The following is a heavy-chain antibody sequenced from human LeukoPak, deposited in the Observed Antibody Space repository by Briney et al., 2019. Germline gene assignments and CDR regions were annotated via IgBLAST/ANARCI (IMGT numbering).Heavy chain of an antibody. CDR3: TRRAPTSYGHYLDS. Sequence: SETLSLTCTVSGDSISSYYWSWIRQTPGKGLEWIGYIHTNGRTNYSPSLKSRVTMLVDSSKNQLSLMLSSVTAADTAVYYCTRRAPTSYGHYLDSWGQRTLVTVSS. CDR2: IHTNGRT. D-gene: IGHD3-10*01. V-gene: IGHV4-4*09. J-gene: IGHJ4*02. CDR1: GDSISSYY.